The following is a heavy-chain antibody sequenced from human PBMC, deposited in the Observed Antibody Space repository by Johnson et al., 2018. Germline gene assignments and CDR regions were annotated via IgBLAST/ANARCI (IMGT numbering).Heavy chain of an antibody. V-gene: IGHV3-48*01. D-gene: IGHD3-16*01. CDR1: GFTFSRYS. J-gene: IGHJ3*02. CDR3: ARDRGYAFAI. Sequence: VQLVQSGGGLVQPGGSLTLSGAAAGFTFSRYSMNWVRQAPGKGLAWVSYITPAGESPIQYADSVKVRFTISIDNAKNSLYLQMNSLRAEDTALYYCARDRGYAFAIWGQGTMVTVSS. CDR2: ITPAGESPI.